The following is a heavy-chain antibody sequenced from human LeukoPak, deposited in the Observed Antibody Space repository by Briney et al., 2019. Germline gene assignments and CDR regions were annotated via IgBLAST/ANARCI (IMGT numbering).Heavy chain of an antibody. J-gene: IGHJ4*02. CDR3: AKGDNYDILTGCYSSKGFYFDY. V-gene: IGHV3-23*01. Sequence: GGSLRLSCAASGFTFSSYAMSWVRQAPGKGLGWVSGISYSGGSTYYADSVKGRFTISRDNSKNTLYLQMNSLRAEDTAVYYCAKGDNYDILTGCYSSKGFYFDYWGQGTLVTVSS. CDR1: GFTFSSYA. CDR2: ISYSGGST. D-gene: IGHD3-9*01.